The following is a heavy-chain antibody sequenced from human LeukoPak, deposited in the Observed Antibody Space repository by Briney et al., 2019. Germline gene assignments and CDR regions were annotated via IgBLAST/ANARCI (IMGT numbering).Heavy chain of an antibody. CDR1: GFTFSSFW. D-gene: IGHD6-19*01. V-gene: IGHV3-74*01. CDR2: IDSDGSST. Sequence: GGSLRLSCTASGFTFSSFWMHWVRQAPGKGPVWVSRIDSDGSSTTYADSVKGRFTISRDNAKNSLYLQMDSLRVEDTAFYYCAKDNRRHYTSGPNPDSLHWGQGALVTVSS. J-gene: IGHJ4*02. CDR3: AKDNRRHYTSGPNPDSLH.